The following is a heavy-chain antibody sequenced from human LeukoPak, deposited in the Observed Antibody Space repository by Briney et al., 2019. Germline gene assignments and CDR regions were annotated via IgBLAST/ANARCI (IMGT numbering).Heavy chain of an antibody. Sequence: SETLSLTCTVSGGSISSGGYYWSWIRQPPGKGLEWIGYIYHSGSTYYNPSLKSRVTISVDRSKNQFSLKLSSVTAADTAVYYCARVGWKAAAGSYYFDYWGQGTLVTVSS. CDR3: ARVGWKAAAGSYYFDY. D-gene: IGHD6-13*01. CDR1: GGSISSGGYY. CDR2: IYHSGST. V-gene: IGHV4-30-2*01. J-gene: IGHJ4*02.